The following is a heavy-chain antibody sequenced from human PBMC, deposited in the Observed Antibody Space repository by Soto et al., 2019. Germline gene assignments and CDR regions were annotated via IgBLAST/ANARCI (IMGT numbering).Heavy chain of an antibody. CDR1: GGSFSSYA. CDR3: ARGTYELGYFYTLDV. Sequence: QVQLVQSGADVKKPGSSVRVSCKASGGSFSSYAVSWLRQAPGQGLEWMGGVIPIFETTDYAQNFLGRVTFTADESTSTVYMELSSLRSEDTAVYYCARGTYELGYFYTLDVWGPGTKVTVSS. D-gene: IGHD3-16*01. CDR2: VIPIFETT. V-gene: IGHV1-69*01. J-gene: IGHJ6*02.